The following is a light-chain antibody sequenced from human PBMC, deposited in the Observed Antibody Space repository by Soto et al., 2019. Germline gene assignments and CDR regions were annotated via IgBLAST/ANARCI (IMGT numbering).Light chain of an antibody. CDR3: MQALQTPWT. V-gene: IGKV2-28*01. CDR1: QSLLHSNGYNY. J-gene: IGKJ1*01. Sequence: DIVMTQSPLSLPVPPGEPASISCRSSQSLLHSNGYNYLNWYLQKPGQSSQFLIYLGSNRASGVPDRFSGSGSGTDFTLKISRVEAEDVGVYYCMQALQTPWTFGQGTKVEIK. CDR2: LGS.